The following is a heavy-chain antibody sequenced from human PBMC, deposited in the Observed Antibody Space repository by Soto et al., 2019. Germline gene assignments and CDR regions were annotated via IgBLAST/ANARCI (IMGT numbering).Heavy chain of an antibody. CDR1: GGSISSGGYY. V-gene: IGHV4-31*03. CDR2: IYYSGST. Sequence: QVQLQESGPELVKPSQTLSLTCTVSGGSISSGGYYWSWIPQHPGKGLEWIGYIYYSGSTYYNPSLKSRVTISVDTSKYQFSLKLSSVTAADTAVYYCARYPKVAGTGDDAFDIWGQGTMVTVSS. J-gene: IGHJ3*02. D-gene: IGHD6-19*01. CDR3: ARYPKVAGTGDDAFDI.